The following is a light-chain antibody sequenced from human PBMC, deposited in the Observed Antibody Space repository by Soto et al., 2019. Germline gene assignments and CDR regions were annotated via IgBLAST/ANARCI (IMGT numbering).Light chain of an antibody. CDR2: GAS. CDR1: QSVSSSY. J-gene: IGKJ1*01. V-gene: IGKV3-20*01. Sequence: EIVLTQSPGTLSLSPGERATLSCRASQSVSSSYLAWYQQKPGQAPRPLIYGASSRAIGIPDRFSGSGSGTDFTLTSSRLEPEDFAVYYCQQYSSSPLTFGQGTKVEIK. CDR3: QQYSSSPLT.